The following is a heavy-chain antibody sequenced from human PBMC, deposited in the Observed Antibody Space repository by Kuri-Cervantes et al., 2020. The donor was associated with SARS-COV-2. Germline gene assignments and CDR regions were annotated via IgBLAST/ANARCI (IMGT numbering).Heavy chain of an antibody. Sequence: GGSLRLSCAASGFTIGSYSMNWVRQAPGKGLEWISYISSSTSTTYYADSVKGRFTISRENAKNSLYLQMNSLRAEDTALYYCAKDRAYGDYDRGSLQHWGQGTLVTVSS. CDR3: AKDRAYGDYDRGSLQH. CDR2: ISSSTSTT. J-gene: IGHJ1*01. D-gene: IGHD4-17*01. V-gene: IGHV3-48*04. CDR1: GFTIGSYS.